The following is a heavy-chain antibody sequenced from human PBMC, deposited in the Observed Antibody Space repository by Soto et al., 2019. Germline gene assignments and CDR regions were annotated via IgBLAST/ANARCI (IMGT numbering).Heavy chain of an antibody. Sequence: APVKVSCKASGYTFTSYDINWVRQATGQGLEWMGGMNPNSGNTGYAQKFQGRVTMTRNTSISTAYMELSRLRSDDTAVYYCARDKAYSSGWSTTSYYYGMDDWGQGTTVTVSS. CDR2: MNPNSGNT. CDR1: GYTFTSYD. V-gene: IGHV1-8*01. CDR3: ARDKAYSSGWSTTSYYYGMDD. J-gene: IGHJ6*02. D-gene: IGHD6-19*01.